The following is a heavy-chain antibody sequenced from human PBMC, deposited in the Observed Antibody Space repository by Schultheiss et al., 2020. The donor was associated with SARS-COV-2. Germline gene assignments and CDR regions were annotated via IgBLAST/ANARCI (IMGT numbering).Heavy chain of an antibody. Sequence: GGSLRLSCAASGFTFSSYSMNWVRQAPGKGLEWVSYISSSSSTIYYADSVKGRFAISRDNDKFTLFLQMNSLSAEDTAVYYCAKDQGDGSVWYPDYWGQGTLVTVSS. CDR2: ISSSSSTI. V-gene: IGHV3-48*01. J-gene: IGHJ4*02. CDR1: GFTFSSYS. D-gene: IGHD6-19*01. CDR3: AKDQGDGSVWYPDY.